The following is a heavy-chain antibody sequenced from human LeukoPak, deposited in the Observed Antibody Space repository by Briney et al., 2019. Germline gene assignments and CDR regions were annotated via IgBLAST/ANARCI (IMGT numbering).Heavy chain of an antibody. CDR3: ARDRGYTFDY. D-gene: IGHD3-22*01. CDR2: IKSDGSDT. J-gene: IGHJ4*02. CDR1: GFAFNTYW. V-gene: IGHV3-74*01. Sequence: GGSLRLPCAASGFAFNTYWMHWVRQAPGKGLVWVSRIKSDGSDTTYTDSVKGRLTISRDNAKNTLYLQMNSLSAEDTAMYFCARDRGYTFDYWGQGTLVTVSS.